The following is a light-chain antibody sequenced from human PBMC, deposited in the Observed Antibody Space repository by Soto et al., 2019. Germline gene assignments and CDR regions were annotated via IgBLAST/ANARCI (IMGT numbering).Light chain of an antibody. CDR1: SSDVGSYNL. CDR2: QVS. CDR3: CSYAGSSLV. J-gene: IGLJ2*01. Sequence: QSALTQPASVSGSPGQSSTISCTGTSSDVGSYNLVSWYQQHPGKAPKLMIYQVSKRPSGVSNRFSGSKSGNTASLTISGRQAEDEADYYCCSYAGSSLVFGGGTKRTVL. V-gene: IGLV2-23*02.